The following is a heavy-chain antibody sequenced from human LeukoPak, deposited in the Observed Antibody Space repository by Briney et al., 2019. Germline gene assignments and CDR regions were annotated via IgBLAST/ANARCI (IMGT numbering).Heavy chain of an antibody. J-gene: IGHJ4*02. V-gene: IGHV4-34*01. Sequence: SETLCLTCAVYGGSFSGYYWSWIRQPPGKGLEWIGEINHSGSTNYNPSLKSRVTISVDTSKNQFSLKLSSVTAADTAVYYCARVIAVAGIRYFVYWGQRTLVTVSS. D-gene: IGHD6-19*01. CDR3: ARVIAVAGIRYFVY. CDR2: INHSGST. CDR1: GGSFSGYY.